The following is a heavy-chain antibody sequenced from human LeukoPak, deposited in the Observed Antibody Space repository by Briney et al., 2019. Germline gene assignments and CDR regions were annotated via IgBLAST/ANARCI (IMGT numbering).Heavy chain of an antibody. CDR2: IWYDGSNK. D-gene: IGHD1-1*01. V-gene: IGHV3-33*01. CDR3: AREEYNWNGVFDY. J-gene: IGHJ4*02. Sequence: GRSLRLSCAASGFTFSSYGMHWVRQVPGKGLEWVAVIWYDGSNKYYADSVKGRFTISRDNSKNTLYLQMNSLRAEDTAVYYCAREEYNWNGVFDYWGQGTLVTVSS. CDR1: GFTFSSYG.